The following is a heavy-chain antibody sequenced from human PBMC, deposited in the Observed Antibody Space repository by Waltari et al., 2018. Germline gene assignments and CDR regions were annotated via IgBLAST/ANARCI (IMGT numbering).Heavy chain of an antibody. D-gene: IGHD6-13*01. J-gene: IGHJ6*02. V-gene: IGHV3-74*01. Sequence: EEQLVESGGGLVQPGDSLRLSCAASGFTYSTHWMHWVRQAPGKGLVWVSRIKGDGSTSNYADSVKGRFTISRDNTKKTLYLQMKRLRVEDTAVYYCARLAPKTYRSPVPGRDYYYGLDVWGQGTTVTVSS. CDR3: ARLAPKTYRSPVPGRDYYYGLDV. CDR2: IKGDGSTS. CDR1: GFTYSTHW.